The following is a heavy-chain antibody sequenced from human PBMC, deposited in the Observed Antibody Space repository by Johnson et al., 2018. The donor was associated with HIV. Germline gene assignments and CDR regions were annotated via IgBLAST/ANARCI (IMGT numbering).Heavy chain of an antibody. CDR1: GFTFDDYG. CDR2: ISWNSGSI. Sequence: VQLVESGGGLVQPGRSLRLSCAASGFTFDDYGMSWVRQAPGKGLEWVSGISWNSGSIGYADSVKGRFTISRDNSKNTLYLQMNSLRAWDTAVYYCARAGGYSSSWNAFDIWGQGTMVTVSS. V-gene: IGHV3-9*01. D-gene: IGHD6-13*01. CDR3: ARAGGYSSSWNAFDI. J-gene: IGHJ3*02.